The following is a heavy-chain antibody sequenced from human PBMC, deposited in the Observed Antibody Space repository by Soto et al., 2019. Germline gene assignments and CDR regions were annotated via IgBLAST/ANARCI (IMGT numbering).Heavy chain of an antibody. J-gene: IGHJ4*02. Sequence: PSVTLSLTCAVYGGSFSGHYWSWIRQPPGKGLEWIGEINHTGSTDYNSSLRSRVTISVDTSKNQFSLNTNSVTAADTAVYYCARRLFGSGWTLDSWGQGALVTVSS. D-gene: IGHD6-19*01. V-gene: IGHV4-34*01. CDR2: INHTGST. CDR3: ARRLFGSGWTLDS. CDR1: GGSFSGHY.